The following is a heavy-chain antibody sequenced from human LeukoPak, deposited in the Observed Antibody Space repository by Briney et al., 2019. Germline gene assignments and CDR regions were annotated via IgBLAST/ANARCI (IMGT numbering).Heavy chain of an antibody. CDR3: VRDCGTSDFYFDY. Sequence: PGGSLRLSCAASGFTVSSNYMSWVRQAPGKGLEWVSVIYSGGSTYYADSVKGRFTISRDNSKNTLYLQMNSLRAEDTAVYYCVRDCGTSDFYFDYWGQGSLVTVSS. J-gene: IGHJ4*02. CDR1: GFTVSSNY. D-gene: IGHD1-26*01. CDR2: IYSGGST. V-gene: IGHV3-66*01.